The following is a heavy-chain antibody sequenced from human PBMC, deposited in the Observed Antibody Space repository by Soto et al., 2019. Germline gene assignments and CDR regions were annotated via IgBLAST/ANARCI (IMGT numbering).Heavy chain of an antibody. V-gene: IGHV4-39*01. Sequence: SETRSLTCTVSGDSIISSDFYWGWVRQPPGKGLEWIGSIFYLGSSYYNPSLKSRVTMSVDTSKNQFSLRLRSVTAADTALYFCARHSLALRKNNWFDPWGQGTMVTVSA. CDR1: GDSIISSDFY. CDR2: IFYLGSS. J-gene: IGHJ5*02. CDR3: ARHSLALRKNNWFDP. D-gene: IGHD3-3*02.